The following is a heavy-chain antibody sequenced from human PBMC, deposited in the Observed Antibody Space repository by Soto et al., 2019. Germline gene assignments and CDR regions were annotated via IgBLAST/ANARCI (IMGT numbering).Heavy chain of an antibody. J-gene: IGHJ4*02. CDR2: IGSGGGSP. D-gene: IGHD1-26*01. CDR1: GFTFSDYA. CDR3: AKGDGRIVPRHFDY. V-gene: IGHV3-23*01. Sequence: LRLSCAASGFTFSDYAMSRVRQAPGKGLEWVSSIGSGGGSPYYADSVKGRFTISRNNSKNTLFLQMNSLRAEDTAVYYCAKGDGRIVPRHFDYWGQGTLVTVSS.